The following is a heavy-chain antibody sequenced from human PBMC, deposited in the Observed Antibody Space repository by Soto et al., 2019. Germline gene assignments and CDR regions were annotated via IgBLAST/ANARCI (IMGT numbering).Heavy chain of an antibody. CDR2: MSSRGSTI. D-gene: IGHD2-2*01. J-gene: IGHJ4*02. CDR3: AREGRQLLIDY. V-gene: IGHV3-48*03. Sequence: GESMRLAWAASGFTFSRYEMDWVRHAPGKVLEWVSYMSSRGSTIYYADSVKGRFTISRDNAKNSLYLQMNSLRAEDTAVYYCAREGRQLLIDYWGQGTLVTVSS. CDR1: GFTFSRYE.